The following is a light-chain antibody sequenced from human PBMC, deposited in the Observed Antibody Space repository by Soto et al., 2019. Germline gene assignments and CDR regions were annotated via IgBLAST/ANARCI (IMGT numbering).Light chain of an antibody. J-gene: IGKJ4*01. CDR1: QSVSSY. CDR2: DAS. V-gene: IGKV3-11*01. CDR3: QHRSSWPLT. Sequence: IVLTQSPATLSLCPGERATLCFRASQSVSSYLVWYQQKPGQAPRLLIYDASNRATGIPARFSGSGSGTDFTLTISSLEPEDFAVYYCQHRSSWPLTFGGGTKVDIK.